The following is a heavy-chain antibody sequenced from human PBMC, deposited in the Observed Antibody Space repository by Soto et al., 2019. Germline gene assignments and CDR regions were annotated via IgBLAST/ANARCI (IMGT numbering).Heavy chain of an antibody. D-gene: IGHD6-6*01. CDR1: GYTFTGYY. CDR2: INPNSGGT. CDR3: ARGGAYRSSSPYYYYAMDV. J-gene: IGHJ6*04. Sequence: ASVKVSCKASGYTFTGYYMHWVRQAPGQGLEWMGWINPNSGGTNYAQKFQGWVTMTRDTSISTAYMELSRLRSDDTAVYYCARGGAYRSSSPYYYYAMDVWGKGTEGTVSA. V-gene: IGHV1-2*04.